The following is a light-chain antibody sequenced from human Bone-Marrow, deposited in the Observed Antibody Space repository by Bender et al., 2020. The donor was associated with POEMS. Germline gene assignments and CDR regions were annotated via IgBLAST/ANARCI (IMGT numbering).Light chain of an antibody. V-gene: IGLV2-11*01. J-gene: IGLJ3*02. Sequence: QSALTQPRSVSGSPGQSVTISCTGTSSDVGGYHYVSWFQQHPGKAPRLMIYGVTQRPSGVPDRFSGSKSDNTASLTIAGLQAEDEADYYCCSYAGSYIWVFGGGTKLTVL. CDR2: GVT. CDR1: SSDVGGYHY. CDR3: CSYAGSYIWV.